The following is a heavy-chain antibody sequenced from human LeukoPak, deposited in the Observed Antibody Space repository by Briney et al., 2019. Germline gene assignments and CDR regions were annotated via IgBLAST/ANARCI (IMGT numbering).Heavy chain of an antibody. CDR2: IYPDDFET. CDR1: RYSFTKYW. J-gene: IGHJ3*02. CDR3: AKLKSTGTTIDAFDI. Sequence: GESLKISCKGSRYSFTKYWIAWVRQMPGKGLECMGIIYPDDFETRYSPSFQGRVTISADKFINTAYLQWSSLKAPDTAMYYCAKLKSTGTTIDAFDIWGQGTMVTISS. D-gene: IGHD1-1*01. V-gene: IGHV5-51*01.